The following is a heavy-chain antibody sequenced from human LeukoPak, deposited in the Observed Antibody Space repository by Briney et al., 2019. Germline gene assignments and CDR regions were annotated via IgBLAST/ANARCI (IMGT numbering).Heavy chain of an antibody. CDR3: AREDIVATGRGDYYYYGMDV. V-gene: IGHV1-2*02. D-gene: IGHD5-12*01. J-gene: IGHJ6*02. CDR2: INPNSGDT. CDR1: GYTFTGYY. Sequence: GASVKVSCKASGYTFTGYYIHWVRQAPGQGLEWMGWINPNSGDTNYAQKFQGSVTMTRDTSISTAYMELSSLRSDDTAVYYCAREDIVATGRGDYYYYGMDVWGQGTTVTVSS.